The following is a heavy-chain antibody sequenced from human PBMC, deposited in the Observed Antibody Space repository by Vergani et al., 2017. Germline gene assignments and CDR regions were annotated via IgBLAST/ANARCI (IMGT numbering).Heavy chain of an antibody. CDR3: AKEGGGYCSGGTCYPEY. CDR1: GFTFNSYG. V-gene: IGHV3-30*02. D-gene: IGHD2-15*01. J-gene: IGHJ4*02. Sequence: QVQLVESGGGVVQPGGSLRLSCAASGFTFNSYGMHWVRQAPGKGLEWVASIRSDESRRYYGDSMEGPFTISRDNSKNTLYLQMMSLRPEDTAVYYCAKEGGGYCSGGTCYPEYWGQGTLVIVSS. CDR2: IRSDESRR.